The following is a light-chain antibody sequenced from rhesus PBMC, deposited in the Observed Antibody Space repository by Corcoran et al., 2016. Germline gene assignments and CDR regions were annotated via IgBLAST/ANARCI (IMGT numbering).Light chain of an antibody. CDR1: ENVNNY. CDR2: KAA. CDR3: QHGYGTPFT. V-gene: IGKV1-74*01. Sequence: DIQMTQSPSSLSASVGDRVTITCRASENVNNYLNWYQQKPGKSPKFLISKAATLHSGVPSRFRASGSGTEYTFTIHSLQPEYVATYYCQHGYGTPFTFGPGTTVDI. J-gene: IGKJ3*01.